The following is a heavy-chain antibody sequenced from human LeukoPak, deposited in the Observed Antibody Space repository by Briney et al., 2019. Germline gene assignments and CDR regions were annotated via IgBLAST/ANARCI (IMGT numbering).Heavy chain of an antibody. CDR1: GYSFTSYW. Sequence: GESLKISCKGSGYSFTSYWIGWVRQMPGKGLEWMGIIYPGDSDTRHSPSFQGQVTISADKSISTAYLQWSSLKASDTAMYYCARGQGRNYDSSGYYSYWGQGTLVTVSS. D-gene: IGHD3-22*01. V-gene: IGHV5-51*01. J-gene: IGHJ4*02. CDR2: IYPGDSDT. CDR3: ARGQGRNYDSSGYYSY.